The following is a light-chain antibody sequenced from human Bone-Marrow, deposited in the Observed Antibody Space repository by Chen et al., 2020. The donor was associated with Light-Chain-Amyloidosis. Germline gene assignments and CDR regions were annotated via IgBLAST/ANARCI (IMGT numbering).Light chain of an antibody. CDR1: QGIAKS. Sequence: DIKMTQTRSSLSVAVGDTVTITCRASQGIAKSLAWYQQRPGGAPKLLLFDTSNLGSGVPPRFSGSGSETDYILTISSLQPEDFATYYCQQYFSTPPVTFGGWTKVDMK. CDR3: QQYFSTPPVT. V-gene: IGKV1-NL1*01. CDR2: DTS. J-gene: IGKJ4*01.